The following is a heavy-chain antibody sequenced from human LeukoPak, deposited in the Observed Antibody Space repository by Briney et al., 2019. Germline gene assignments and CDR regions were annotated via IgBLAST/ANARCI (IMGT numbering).Heavy chain of an antibody. D-gene: IGHD3-10*01. CDR1: GFTFSKYG. CDR2: IRHDGSNK. Sequence: GGSLRLFCAASGFTFSKYGMHWVRQAPGKGLEWVAFIRHDGSNKYYTDSVKGRFIISRDNSNNTMYLQMNSLKTEDTAVYYCATEFNYYGSGSYCWGQGTLVTVSS. J-gene: IGHJ4*02. V-gene: IGHV3-30*02. CDR3: ATEFNYYGSGSYC.